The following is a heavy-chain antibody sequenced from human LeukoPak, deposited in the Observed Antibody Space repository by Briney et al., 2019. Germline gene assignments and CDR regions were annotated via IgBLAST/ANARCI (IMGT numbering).Heavy chain of an antibody. D-gene: IGHD6-13*01. CDR1: GYTFTGYY. V-gene: IGHV1-2*02. J-gene: IGHJ4*02. CDR3: ARGGSSWYFDY. CDR2: INPNRGGT. Sequence: ASVKVSCKASGYTFTGYYMHWVRQAPGQGLEWMGWINPNRGGTNYAQNFQGRVTMTRDTSISTAYMELSSLRSDDTAVYYCARGGSSWYFDYWGQGTLVTVSS.